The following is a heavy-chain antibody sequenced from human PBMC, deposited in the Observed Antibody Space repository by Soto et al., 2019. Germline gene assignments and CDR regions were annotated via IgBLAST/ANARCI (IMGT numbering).Heavy chain of an antibody. CDR1: GFTFSNYF. CDR3: SLERAPAPYGVYVN. CDR2: IGLDGSEK. Sequence: GGYLRLSCAVSGFTFSNYFMSWVRQAPGKGLEWVANIGLDGSEKNYVDSVKGRFTISRDNAKNSLYLQMNGLRAEDTAVYYFSLERAPAPYGVYVNWGQGTPVTGSS. V-gene: IGHV3-7*01. D-gene: IGHD5-12*01. J-gene: IGHJ4*02.